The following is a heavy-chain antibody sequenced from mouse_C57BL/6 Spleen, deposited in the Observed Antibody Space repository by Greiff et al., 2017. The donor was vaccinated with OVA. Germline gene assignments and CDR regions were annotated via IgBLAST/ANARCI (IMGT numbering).Heavy chain of an antibody. CDR1: GFTFSDYG. J-gene: IGHJ3*01. V-gene: IGHV5-17*01. D-gene: IGHD3-2*02. CDR3: ARGQLRPFAY. CDR2: ISSGSSTI. Sequence: DVQLQESGGGLVKPGGSLKLSCAASGFTFSDYGMHWVRQAPEKGLEWVAYISSGSSTIYYADPVKGRFTISRDNAKNTLFLQMTSLRSEDTAMYYCARGQLRPFAYWGQGTLVTVSA.